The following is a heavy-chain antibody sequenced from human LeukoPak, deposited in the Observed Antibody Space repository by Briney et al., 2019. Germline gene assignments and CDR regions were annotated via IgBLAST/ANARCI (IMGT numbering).Heavy chain of an antibody. D-gene: IGHD6-25*01. CDR2: INEDGGAK. Sequence: PGGSLRPSCAASGFTFSSYWMTWVRQAPGKGLEWVANINEDGGAKFYVDSVRGRFTISRDNAKNSLYLQMNSLRAEDTAVYYCARDSGRRDDYWGQGTLVTVSS. CDR3: ARDSGRRDDY. CDR1: GFTFSSYW. J-gene: IGHJ4*02. V-gene: IGHV3-7*04.